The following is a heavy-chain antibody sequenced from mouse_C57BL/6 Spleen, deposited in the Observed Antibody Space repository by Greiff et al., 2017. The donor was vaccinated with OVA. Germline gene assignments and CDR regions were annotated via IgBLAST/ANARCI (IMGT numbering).Heavy chain of an antibody. CDR2: IWTGGGT. D-gene: IGHD2-4*01. CDR1: GFSLTSYA. CDR3: ARSGGLRQVGYFDY. V-gene: IGHV2-9-1*01. Sequence: VQLVESGPGLVAPSQSLSITCTVSGFSLTSYAISWVRQPPGKGLEWLGVIWTGGGTNYNSALKSRLSISKDNSKSQVFLKMNSLQTDDTARYYCARSGGLRQVGYFDYWGQGTTLTVSS. J-gene: IGHJ2*01.